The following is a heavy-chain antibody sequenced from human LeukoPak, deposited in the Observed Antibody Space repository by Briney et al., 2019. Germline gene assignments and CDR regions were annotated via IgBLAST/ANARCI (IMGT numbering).Heavy chain of an antibody. J-gene: IGHJ6*03. CDR3: ARRPFPPTTVTTSYYYMDV. V-gene: IGHV3-69-1*01. CDR2: ITSGADT. CDR1: GFTFDKFA. Sequence: GGSLRLSCAASGFTFDKFAMSWVRQAPGKGLQWVSTITSGADTYYADSVKGRFTISRDNAKNSLYLQMNSLRAEDTAVYYCARRPFPPTTVTTSYYYMDVWGKGTTVTVSS. D-gene: IGHD4-11*01.